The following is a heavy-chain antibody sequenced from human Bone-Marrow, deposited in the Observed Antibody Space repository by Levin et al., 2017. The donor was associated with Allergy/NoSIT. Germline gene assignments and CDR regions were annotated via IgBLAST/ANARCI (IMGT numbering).Heavy chain of an antibody. J-gene: IGHJ1*01. CDR2: ISSSSSYT. D-gene: IGHD6-13*01. CDR3: ARDDSSSWYRYFQH. V-gene: IGHV3-11*06. Sequence: GGSLRLSCAASGFTFSDYYMSWIRQAPGKGLEWVSYISSSSSYTNYADSVKGRFTISRDNAKNSLYLQMNSLRAEDTAVYYCARDDSSSWYRYFQHWGQGTLVTVSS. CDR1: GFTFSDYY.